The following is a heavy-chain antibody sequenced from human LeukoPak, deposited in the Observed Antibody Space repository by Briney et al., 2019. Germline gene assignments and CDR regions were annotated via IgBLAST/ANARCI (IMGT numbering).Heavy chain of an antibody. V-gene: IGHV3-20*04. J-gene: IGHJ4*02. Sequence: GGSLRLSCAASGFTFDDYGMSWVRQAPGKGLEWVSGINWNGGSTGYADSVKGRFTISRDNAKNSLYLQMNSLRAEDTAVYYCAKDLVLRYFDWLFNSFDYWGQGTLVTVSS. CDR1: GFTFDDYG. CDR3: AKDLVLRYFDWLFNSFDY. D-gene: IGHD3-9*01. CDR2: INWNGGST.